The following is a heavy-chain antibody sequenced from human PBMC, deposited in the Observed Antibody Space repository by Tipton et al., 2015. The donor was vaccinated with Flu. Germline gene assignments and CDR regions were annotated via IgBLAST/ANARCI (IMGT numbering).Heavy chain of an antibody. J-gene: IGHJ4*02. Sequence: SLRLSCAASGFTFSNYWMTWVRQAPGKGLEWVANIKEDGSEKHYVDSVKGRFTISRDNAENSLNLQMNSLRAEDTAVYYCAREHYERVGATDYWGQGTLVTVSS. CDR3: AREHYERVGATDY. V-gene: IGHV3-7*01. CDR2: IKEDGSEK. D-gene: IGHD1-26*01. CDR1: GFTFSNYW.